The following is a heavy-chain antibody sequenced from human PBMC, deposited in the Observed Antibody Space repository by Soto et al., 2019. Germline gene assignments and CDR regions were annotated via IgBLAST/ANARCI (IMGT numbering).Heavy chain of an antibody. CDR2: INPSGGST. J-gene: IGHJ6*02. D-gene: IGHD2-15*01. CDR3: ARDPAPRVSSRWSGYYYYGMDV. V-gene: IGHV1-46*01. CDR1: GYTFTSYY. Sequence: ASVKVSCKASGYTFTSYYMHWVRQAPGQGLEWMGIINPSGGSTSYAQKFQGRVTMTRDTSTSTVYMELSSLRSEDTAVYYCARDPAPRVSSRWSGYYYYGMDVWGQGTTVTVSS.